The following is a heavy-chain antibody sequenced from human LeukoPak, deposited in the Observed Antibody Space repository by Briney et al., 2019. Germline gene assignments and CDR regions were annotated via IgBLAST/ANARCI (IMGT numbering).Heavy chain of an antibody. Sequence: SETLSLTCAVYGGSFSGYYWSWIRQPPGKGLEWIGYIYYSGSTNYNPSLKSRVTISVDTSKNQFSLKLSSVTAADTAVYYCARASIVVVPAANYYYYYYMDVWGKGTTVTVSS. D-gene: IGHD2-2*01. CDR3: ARASIVVVPAANYYYYYYMDV. J-gene: IGHJ6*03. V-gene: IGHV4-59*01. CDR1: GGSFSGYY. CDR2: IYYSGST.